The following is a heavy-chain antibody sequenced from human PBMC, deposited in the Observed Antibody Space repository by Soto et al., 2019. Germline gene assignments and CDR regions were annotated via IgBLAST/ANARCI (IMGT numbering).Heavy chain of an antibody. J-gene: IGHJ4*02. CDR3: ARNDYGDQRVTFDY. CDR1: GFTFSSYG. Sequence: QVKLVESGGGVVQPGRSLRLSCAASGFTFSSYGMHWVRQAPGKGLEWVAVIWYDGSNKYYADSVKGRFTISRDNSKNTLYLQMNSLRAEDTAVYYCARNDYGDQRVTFDYWGQGTLVTVSS. V-gene: IGHV3-33*01. D-gene: IGHD4-17*01. CDR2: IWYDGSNK.